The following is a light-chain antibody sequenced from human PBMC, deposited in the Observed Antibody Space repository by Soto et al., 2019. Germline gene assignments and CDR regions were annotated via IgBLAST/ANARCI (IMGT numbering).Light chain of an antibody. CDR3: QQYGSSLWT. CDR1: QSVSSSY. CDR2: CAS. J-gene: IGKJ1*01. Sequence: EIVLTQSPGTLSLSPGERATLSCRASQSVSSSYLAWYQQKPGQAPRLLIYCASSRATGIPDRFSGSGSGTDFTLTISRLEPEDFAVYYCQQYGSSLWTFGQGTKV. V-gene: IGKV3-20*01.